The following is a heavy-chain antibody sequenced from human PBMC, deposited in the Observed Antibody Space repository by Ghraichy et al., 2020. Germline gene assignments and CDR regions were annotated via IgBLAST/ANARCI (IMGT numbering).Heavy chain of an antibody. D-gene: IGHD2-15*01. CDR2: IYHSGST. Sequence: SETLSLTCAVSGGSISNGGYSWSWIRQPPGKGLEWIGYIYHSGSTYYNPSLKSRVTISGDGSKNQFSLKLSSVTAADTAVYYCARGVSPLLPYFDFWGQGTLVTVSS. CDR3: ARGVSPLLPYFDF. J-gene: IGHJ4*02. V-gene: IGHV4-30-2*01. CDR1: GGSISNGGYS.